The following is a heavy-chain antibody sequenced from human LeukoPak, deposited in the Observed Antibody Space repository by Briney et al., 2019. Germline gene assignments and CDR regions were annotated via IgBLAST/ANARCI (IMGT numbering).Heavy chain of an antibody. CDR3: ARGGTGFRQSDY. J-gene: IGHJ4*02. CDR2: IRGSGSPI. Sequence: GGSLRLSCAASVITFSSYEMNCVRQAPGKGLERVSYIRGSGSPIYYADSVKGRFTISRDNAKNSLYLQMNSLRAEDTAVYYCARGGTGFRQSDYWGQGTLVTVSS. D-gene: IGHD3/OR15-3a*01. CDR1: VITFSSYE. V-gene: IGHV3-48*03.